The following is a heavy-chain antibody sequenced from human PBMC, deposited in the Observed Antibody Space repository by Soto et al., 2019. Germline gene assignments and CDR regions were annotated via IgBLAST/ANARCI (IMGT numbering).Heavy chain of an antibody. V-gene: IGHV4-30-4*01. Sequence: SETLSLTCSVSGDSISNLDYFWAWIRQPPGQALEYIGYIYTSATTYYNPSFGSRVAISVDTSKSQFSLNVTSVTAADTAVYFCARGRYCLTGRCFPNWFDSWGQGALVTVSS. J-gene: IGHJ5*01. CDR1: GDSISNLDYF. D-gene: IGHD7-27*01. CDR3: ARGRYCLTGRCFPNWFDS. CDR2: IYTSATT.